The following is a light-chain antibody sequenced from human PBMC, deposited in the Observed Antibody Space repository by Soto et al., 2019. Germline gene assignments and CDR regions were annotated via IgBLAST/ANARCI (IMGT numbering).Light chain of an antibody. CDR2: EVR. CDR3: CSYAKGSASYV. V-gene: IGLV2-23*02. Sequence: QSALSQPASLSGSPGQSVTISCTGGSSDVGKSNLVSWYQRHPGKAPKLIIYEVRKRPSGISDRFSGSKSGATASLTISGLQTEDEADSYCCSYAKGSASYVFGRGTKLTVL. CDR1: SSDVGKSNL. J-gene: IGLJ1*01.